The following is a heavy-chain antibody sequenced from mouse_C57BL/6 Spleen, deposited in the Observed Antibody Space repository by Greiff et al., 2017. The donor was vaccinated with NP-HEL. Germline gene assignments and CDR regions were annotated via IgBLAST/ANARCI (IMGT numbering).Heavy chain of an antibody. J-gene: IGHJ1*03. CDR1: GYTFTSYW. CDR2: IDPSDSET. V-gene: IGHV1-52*01. Sequence: VQLQQPGAELVRPGSSVKLSCKASGYTFTSYWKHWVKQRPIQGLEWIGNIDPSDSETHYNQKFKDKATLTVDKSSSTAYMQLSSLTSEDSAVYYCAREYYGSSYGYFDVWGTGTTVTVSS. CDR3: AREYYGSSYGYFDV. D-gene: IGHD1-1*01.